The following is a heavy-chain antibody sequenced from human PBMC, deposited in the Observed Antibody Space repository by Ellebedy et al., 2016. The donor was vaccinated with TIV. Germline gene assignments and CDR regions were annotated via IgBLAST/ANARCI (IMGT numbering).Heavy chain of an antibody. CDR1: GYTFTSYG. CDR2: ISAYNGNT. J-gene: IGHJ5*02. Sequence: AASVKVSCKASGYTFTSYGISWVRQAPGQGLEWMGWISAYNGNTNYAQKLQGRVTITTDTSTSTAYMELRSLRSDDTAVYYCATHRHCTTTSCWGNWFDPWGQGTLVTVSS. D-gene: IGHD2-2*01. CDR3: ATHRHCTTTSCWGNWFDP. V-gene: IGHV1-18*04.